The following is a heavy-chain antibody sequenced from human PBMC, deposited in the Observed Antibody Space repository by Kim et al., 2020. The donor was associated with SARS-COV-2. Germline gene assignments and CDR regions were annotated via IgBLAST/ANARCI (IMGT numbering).Heavy chain of an antibody. D-gene: IGHD5-12*01. Sequence: NPSLKSRVTISVDTSKNQFSLKLSSVTAADTAVYYCARDLGYSGYGAFDIWGQGTMVTVSS. V-gene: IGHV4-30-2*04. CDR3: ARDLGYSGYGAFDI. J-gene: IGHJ3*02.